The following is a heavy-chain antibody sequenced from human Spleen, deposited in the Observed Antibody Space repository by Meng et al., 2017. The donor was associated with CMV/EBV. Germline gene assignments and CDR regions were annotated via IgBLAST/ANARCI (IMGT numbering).Heavy chain of an antibody. J-gene: IGHJ5*02. CDR3: AKGMEDFVVEPPTIWVDP. V-gene: IGHV1-2*02. D-gene: IGHD1-14*01. Sequence: ASVKVSCKASGYTFTEYYVHWVRQAPGQGLEWMGWINPYSGGTDFAQKFQGRVTMTRDTSISTAYMELRRLRSDDTAVYYCAKGMEDFVVEPPTIWVDPWGQGTLVTVSS. CDR1: GYTFTEYY. CDR2: INPYSGGT.